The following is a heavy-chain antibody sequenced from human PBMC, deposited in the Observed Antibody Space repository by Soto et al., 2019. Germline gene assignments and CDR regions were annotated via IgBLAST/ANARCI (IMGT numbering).Heavy chain of an antibody. Sequence: QVQLQESGPGLVKPSETLSLTCTVSGGSISSYYWSWLRQPPGKGLEWIGYIYYSGSTNYNPSLKSRVTISVDTSKNQFSLKLSSVTAADTAVYYCASLGNYGDYFSIAEYFQHWGQGTLVTVSS. D-gene: IGHD4-17*01. CDR2: IYYSGST. V-gene: IGHV4-59*01. CDR1: GGSISSYY. J-gene: IGHJ1*01. CDR3: ASLGNYGDYFSIAEYFQH.